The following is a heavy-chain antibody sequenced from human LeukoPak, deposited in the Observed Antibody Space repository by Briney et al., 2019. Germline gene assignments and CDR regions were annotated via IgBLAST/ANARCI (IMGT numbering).Heavy chain of an antibody. CDR2: IYYSGST. J-gene: IGHJ4*02. Sequence: SETLSLTCTVSGGSISSSSYYWGWIRQPPGKGLEWIGSIYYSGSTHYNPSLKSRVTISVDTSKNQFSLKLSSVTAADTAVYYCARTNYYDSSGYYYLDYWGQGTLVTVSS. CDR1: GGSISSSSYY. CDR3: ARTNYYDSSGYYYLDY. D-gene: IGHD3-22*01. V-gene: IGHV4-39*01.